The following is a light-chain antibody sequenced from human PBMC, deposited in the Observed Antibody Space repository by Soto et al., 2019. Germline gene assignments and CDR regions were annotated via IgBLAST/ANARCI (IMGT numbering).Light chain of an antibody. J-gene: IGKJ1*01. CDR3: QHYDTSLWT. V-gene: IGKV3-20*01. CDR2: GAS. CDR1: QSVSSN. Sequence: EIVLTQSPGTLSLSPGEGATLSCRASQSVSSNLAWYQQKPGQAPRLLIYGASTRATGIPARFSGSGSGTDFTLTISRLEPEDFAVYYCQHYDTSLWTFGQGTKVDIK.